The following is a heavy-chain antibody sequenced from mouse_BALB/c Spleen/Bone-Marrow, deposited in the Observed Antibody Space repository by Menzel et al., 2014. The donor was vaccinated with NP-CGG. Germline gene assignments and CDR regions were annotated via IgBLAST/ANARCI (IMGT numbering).Heavy chain of an antibody. Sequence: VMLVESGAELVRPGTSVKVSCKASGYAFTNYFIEWVKQRPGQGLEWIGVINPGSGGTNYNEKFKGKATLTADKSSSTAYMQLSSLTSDDSAVYFCVRELVRGMDYWGQGTSVTVAS. V-gene: IGHV1-54*01. CDR2: INPGSGGT. CDR1: GYAFTNYF. CDR3: VRELVRGMDY. J-gene: IGHJ4*01. D-gene: IGHD1-1*01.